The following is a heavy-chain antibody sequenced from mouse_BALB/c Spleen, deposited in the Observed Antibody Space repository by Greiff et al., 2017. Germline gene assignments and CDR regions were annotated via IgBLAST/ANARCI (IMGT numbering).Heavy chain of an antibody. CDR1: GFSLTSYG. D-gene: IGHD2-3*01. CDR2: IWSGGST. Sequence: QVQLKQSGPGLVQPSQSLSITCTVSGFSLTSYGVHWVRQSPGKGLEWLGVIWSGGSTDYNAAFISRLSISKDNSKSQVFFKMNSLQANDTAIYYCARGGYYPYAMDYWGQGTSVTVSS. J-gene: IGHJ4*01. V-gene: IGHV2-2*02. CDR3: ARGGYYPYAMDY.